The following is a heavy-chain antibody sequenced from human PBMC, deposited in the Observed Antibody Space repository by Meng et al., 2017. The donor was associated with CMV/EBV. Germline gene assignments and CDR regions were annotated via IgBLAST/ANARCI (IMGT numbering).Heavy chain of an antibody. J-gene: IGHJ4*02. CDR3: ARKGDLELFDY. Sequence: SETLSLTCTVSGGSISSSSYYWGWIRQPPGKGLEWIGSIYYSGSTYYNPSLKSRVTISVDTSKNQFSLKLSSVTAADTAVYYCARKGDLELFDYWGQGTLVTVSS. CDR2: IYYSGST. D-gene: IGHD1-7*01. V-gene: IGHV4-39*07. CDR1: GGSISSSSYY.